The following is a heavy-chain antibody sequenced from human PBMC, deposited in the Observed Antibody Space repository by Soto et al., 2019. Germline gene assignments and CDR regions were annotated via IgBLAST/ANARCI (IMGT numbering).Heavy chain of an antibody. Sequence: SETLSLTCTVSGGSISSYYWSWIRQPPGRGLEWIGFIYYTGIARYNPSLKSRVTISVDTSKNQFSLKLTSVTAADTAIYYCARRIVSTEKFDYWGQGTLVTVSS. CDR3: ARRIVSTEKFDY. D-gene: IGHD5-12*01. CDR1: GGSISSYY. J-gene: IGHJ4*02. V-gene: IGHV4-59*08. CDR2: IYYTGIA.